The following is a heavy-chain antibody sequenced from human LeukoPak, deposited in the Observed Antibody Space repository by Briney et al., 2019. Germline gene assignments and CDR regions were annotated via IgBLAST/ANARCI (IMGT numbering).Heavy chain of an antibody. CDR1: GYTFTSYD. J-gene: IGHJ4*02. D-gene: IGHD3-9*01. CDR3: ARDLSLIRYFDWLLLYY. Sequence: ASVKVSCKASGYTFTSYDINWVRQATGQGLEWMGWMNPNSGNTNYAQKFQGRVTMTRDTSISTAYMELSRLRSDDTAVYYCARDLSLIRYFDWLLLYYWGQGTLVTVSS. V-gene: IGHV1-8*01. CDR2: MNPNSGNT.